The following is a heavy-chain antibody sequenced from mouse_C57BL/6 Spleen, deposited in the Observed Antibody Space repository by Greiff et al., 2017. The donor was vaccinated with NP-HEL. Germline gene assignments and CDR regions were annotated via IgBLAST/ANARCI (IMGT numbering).Heavy chain of an antibody. Sequence: QVQLKESGPGLVAPSQSLSITCTVSGFSLTSYGVSWVRQPPGKGLEWLGVIWGDGSTNYHSALISGLSISKANSTGQVFLRLNSLQTDDTATYSSANRGYSNYDWYFDVWGTATTVTVSS. CDR3: ANRGYSNYDWYFDV. D-gene: IGHD2-5*01. CDR1: GFSLTSYG. CDR2: IWGDGST. J-gene: IGHJ1*03. V-gene: IGHV2-3*01.